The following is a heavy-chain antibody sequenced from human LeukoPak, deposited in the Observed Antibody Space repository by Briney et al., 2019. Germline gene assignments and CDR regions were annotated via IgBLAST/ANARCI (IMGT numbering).Heavy chain of an antibody. CDR2: IKQDGSEK. Sequence: GGSLRLSCAASGFTLSTYWMSWVRQAPGKVLEWVANIKQDGSEKYYVDSVKGRFTISRDNAKNSLYLQMNSLRVEDTAVYYCAKVAKYYYGSETYYFFDYWGQGTLVTASS. CDR3: AKVAKYYYGSETYYFFDY. CDR1: GFTLSTYW. J-gene: IGHJ4*02. V-gene: IGHV3-7*01. D-gene: IGHD3-10*01.